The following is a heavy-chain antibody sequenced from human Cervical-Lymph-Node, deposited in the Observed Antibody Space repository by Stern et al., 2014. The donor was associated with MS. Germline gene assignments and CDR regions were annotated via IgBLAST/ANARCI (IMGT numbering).Heavy chain of an antibody. CDR2: ITPILGLP. Sequence: VQLVQSGAEVKKPGSSVKVSCKASGGSFSSLTISWVRQAPGQGLEWMGRITPILGLPNYAQKFQGRVTITADKSTSTAYMELTSLRSEDTAVYFCARASGETNFYYGMAVWGQGTTVTVSS. D-gene: IGHD3-10*01. CDR3: ARASGETNFYYGMAV. J-gene: IGHJ6*02. V-gene: IGHV1-69*09. CDR1: GGSFSSLT.